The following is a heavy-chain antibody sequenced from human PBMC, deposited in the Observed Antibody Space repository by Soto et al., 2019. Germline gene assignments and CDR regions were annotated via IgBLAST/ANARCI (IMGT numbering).Heavy chain of an antibody. CDR2: IYSGGST. D-gene: IGHD2-8*01. Sequence: PGGSLRLSCAASGFTVSSNYMSWVRQAPGKGLEWVSVIYSGGSTYYADSVKGRFTISRDNSKNTLYLQMNSLRAEDTAVYYCASHSDCTNGVCYPGGVDYWGQGTLVTVSS. CDR3: ASHSDCTNGVCYPGGVDY. CDR1: GFTVSSNY. J-gene: IGHJ4*02. V-gene: IGHV3-66*04.